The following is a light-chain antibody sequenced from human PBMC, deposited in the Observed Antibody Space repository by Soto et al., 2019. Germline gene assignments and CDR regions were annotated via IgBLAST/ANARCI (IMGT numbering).Light chain of an antibody. J-gene: IGLJ1*01. V-gene: IGLV2-14*01. CDR1: GSDIGAYNY. Sequence: QSVLTQPASVSGSPGQSITISCTGTGSDIGAYNYVSWYQQHPGKAPKLIIHGVTHRPSGVSTRFSASKSAYTASLTISGLQAEDEGDYYCSSFTTNYFYVFGPGTKLTVL. CDR3: SSFTTNYFYV. CDR2: GVT.